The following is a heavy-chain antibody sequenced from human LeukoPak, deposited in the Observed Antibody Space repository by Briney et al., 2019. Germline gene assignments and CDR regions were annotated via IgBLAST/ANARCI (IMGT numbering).Heavy chain of an antibody. J-gene: IGHJ4*02. D-gene: IGHD3-16*02. CDR1: GFTFSSYA. CDR3: ARDSYDYVWGSYRNGGGINYFDY. Sequence: GRSLRLSCAASGFTFSSYAMHWVRQAPGKGLEWVAVISYDGTNKYSADSVKGRFTISRDDSKNTLYLQMNSLRVEDTAVYYCARDSYDYVWGSYRNGGGINYFDYWGQGTLVTVSS. CDR2: ISYDGTNK. V-gene: IGHV3-30*04.